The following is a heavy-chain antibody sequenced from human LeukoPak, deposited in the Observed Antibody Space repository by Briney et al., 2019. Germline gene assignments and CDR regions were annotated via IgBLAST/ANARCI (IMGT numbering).Heavy chain of an antibody. V-gene: IGHV3-30*02. CDR2: IRYDGSNK. CDR1: GFTFSSYG. J-gene: IGHJ5*02. D-gene: IGHD5-24*01. CDR3: AKDGRDGYNHGPFDP. Sequence: PGGSLRLSCAASGFTFSSYGMHWVRQAPGKGLEWVAFIRYDGSNKYYADSVKGRFTISRDNSKNTLYLQMNSLRAEDTAVYYCAKDGRDGYNHGPFDPWGQGTLVTVSS.